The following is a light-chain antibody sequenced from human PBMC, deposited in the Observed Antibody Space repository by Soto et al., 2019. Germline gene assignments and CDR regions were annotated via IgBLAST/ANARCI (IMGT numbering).Light chain of an antibody. CDR2: GDS. CDR1: SSNIGAGYG. J-gene: IGLJ2*01. CDR3: QSYDSSLSGVI. Sequence: QSVLTQPPSVSGAPGQRVTISCTGSSSNIGAGYGVHWYIQLPGTAPKLLVYGDSNRPSGVPDRFSGSKSDTSASLAITGLQAKDEADYYCQSYDSSLSGVIFGGGTKLTVL. V-gene: IGLV1-40*01.